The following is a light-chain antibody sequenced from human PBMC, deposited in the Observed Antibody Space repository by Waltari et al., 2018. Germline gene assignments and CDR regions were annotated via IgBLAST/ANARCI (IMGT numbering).Light chain of an antibody. V-gene: IGLV2-23*02. CDR3: SSYAGSSIPVV. Sequence: QSALIQPASVSGSPGQSITISCTGTSSAVGGSHFVSWYQHHPGRAPKLMIYDVNKRPSGVSHRFSGSKSGDTASLTISGLLTEDEADYYCSSYAGSSIPVVFGGGTKLTVL. CDR1: SSAVGGSHF. J-gene: IGLJ2*01. CDR2: DVN.